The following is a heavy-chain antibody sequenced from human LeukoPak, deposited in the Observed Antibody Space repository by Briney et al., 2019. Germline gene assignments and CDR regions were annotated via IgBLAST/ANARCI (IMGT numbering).Heavy chain of an antibody. J-gene: IGHJ4*02. CDR3: AAHYYYDIRGFDY. Sequence: GSLRLSCAASGFTFSSYGMHWVRQAPGKGLEWVAFIRYDGSNKYYADSVKGRFTISRDNSKNTLYLQMNSLRAEDTAVYYCAAHYYYDIRGFDYWGQGTLVTVSS. CDR1: GFTFSSYG. D-gene: IGHD3-22*01. CDR2: IRYDGSNK. V-gene: IGHV3-30*02.